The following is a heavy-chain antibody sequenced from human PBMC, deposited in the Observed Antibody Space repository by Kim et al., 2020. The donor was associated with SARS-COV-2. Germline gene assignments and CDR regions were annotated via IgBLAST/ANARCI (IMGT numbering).Heavy chain of an antibody. J-gene: IGHJ6*02. CDR3: AKAVRGARLTEYYYYGMDV. D-gene: IGHD3-9*01. V-gene: IGHV3-23*01. CDR1: GFTFSSYA. Sequence: GGSLRLSCAASGFTFSSYAMSWVRQAPGKGLEWVSAISGSGGSTYYADSVKGRFTISRDNSKNTLYLQMNSLRAEDTAVYYCAKAVRGARLTEYYYYGMDVWGQGTTVTVSS. CDR2: ISGSGGST.